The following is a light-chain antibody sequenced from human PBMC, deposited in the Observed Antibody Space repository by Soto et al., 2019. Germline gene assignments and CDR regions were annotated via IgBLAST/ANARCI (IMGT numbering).Light chain of an antibody. CDR1: QSVSIY. J-gene: IGKJ5*01. V-gene: IGKV3-11*01. CDR3: QQRSNWPPIT. CDR2: DAS. Sequence: EIVLTQSPATLSLSPGERATLSGRSSQSVSIYLAWYQQRPGQAPRLLIYDASNRATGIPARFSGSGSGTDFTLTISSLEPEDFAVYYCQQRSNWPPITFGQGTRLDIK.